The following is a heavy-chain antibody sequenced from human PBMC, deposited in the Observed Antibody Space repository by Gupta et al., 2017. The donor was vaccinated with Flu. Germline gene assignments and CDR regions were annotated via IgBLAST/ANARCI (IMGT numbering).Heavy chain of an antibody. CDR3: ARQFSSGPFGVCEF. D-gene: IGHD6-19*01. J-gene: IGHJ4*02. CDR2: IYHTGNT. Sequence: QVQLQESGSGQVKPSETLSLTCAVSGYSITSGYFLAWIRQSPGKGLEWIGNIYHTGNTNYNPSLKSRVTMSVDTSKKVLSLKLTSTTAADTAVYDCARQFSSGPFGVCEFWGQGVLVTVS. CDR1: GYSITSGYF. V-gene: IGHV4-38-2*01.